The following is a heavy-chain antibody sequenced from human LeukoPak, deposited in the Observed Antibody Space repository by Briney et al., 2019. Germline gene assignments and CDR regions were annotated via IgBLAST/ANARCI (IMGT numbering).Heavy chain of an antibody. D-gene: IGHD6-13*01. CDR2: IYYSGST. CDR3: ARGQLLVPRAFDI. Sequence: SETLSLTCTVSGGSISNYYWSWIRQPPGKGLEWIGYIYYSGSTNYNTSLKNRVTITVDTSKKQLSLKLSSVTAADTAMYYCARGQLLVPRAFDIWGQGTMVTVSS. V-gene: IGHV4-59*01. CDR1: GGSISNYY. J-gene: IGHJ3*02.